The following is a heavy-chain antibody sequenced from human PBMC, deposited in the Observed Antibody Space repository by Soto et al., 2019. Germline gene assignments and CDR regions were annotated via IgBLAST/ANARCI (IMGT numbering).Heavy chain of an antibody. D-gene: IGHD2-15*01. CDR2: IYPGDSDT. V-gene: IGHV5-51*01. J-gene: IGHJ5*02. Sequence: GESLKISCKGSGYSFTSYWIGWVRQMPGKGLEWMGIIYPGDSDTRYSPSFQGQVTISADKSISTAYLQWNSLKASDTAIYYCARLGVVAATQPYNWFDPWGQGTLVTVSS. CDR3: ARLGVVAATQPYNWFDP. CDR1: GYSFTSYW.